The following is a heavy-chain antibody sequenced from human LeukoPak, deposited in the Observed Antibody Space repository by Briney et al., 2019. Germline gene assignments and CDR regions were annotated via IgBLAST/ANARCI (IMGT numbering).Heavy chain of an antibody. CDR2: ISSSSSYI. CDR1: GFTFSSYS. J-gene: IGHJ6*03. Sequence: GGSLRLSCAASGFTFSSYSMNWVRQAPGKGLEWVSSISSSSSYIYYGDSVKGRFTISRDNAKSSLYLQMDSLRVEDTAVYYCARVLRYCSGGNCYSGGLGYMDVWGKGTTVTISS. CDR3: ARVLRYCSGGNCYSGGLGYMDV. D-gene: IGHD2-15*01. V-gene: IGHV3-21*01.